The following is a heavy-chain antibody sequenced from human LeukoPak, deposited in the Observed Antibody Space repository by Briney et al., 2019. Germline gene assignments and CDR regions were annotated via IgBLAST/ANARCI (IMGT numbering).Heavy chain of an antibody. CDR2: IYSGSST. D-gene: IGHD1-7*01. J-gene: IGHJ4*02. Sequence: PGGSLRLSCEASGFTFSNYAMSWVRQAPGKGLEGVSVIYSGSSTYYSDSVKVRFTISRDNSKNTLYLQMNSLRAEDTAVYYCARDSFTDTGTNDYWGQGTLVTVSS. CDR3: ARDSFTDTGTNDY. V-gene: IGHV3-53*01. CDR1: GFTFSNYA.